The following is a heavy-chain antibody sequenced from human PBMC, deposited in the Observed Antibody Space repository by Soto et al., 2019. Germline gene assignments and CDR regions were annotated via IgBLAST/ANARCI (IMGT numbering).Heavy chain of an antibody. Sequence: LXLTFTLSGYSISSCHSWGWIRQPPGKGLEWIGSIFHTGSTYYNPSLKSRVTLSVDTSKNQFSLKLSSVTAEDTAVYFCATLPRLDGMDVWGQGTKVTVYS. J-gene: IGHJ6*02. V-gene: IGHV4-38-2*02. CDR1: GYSISSCHS. D-gene: IGHD6-25*01. CDR2: IFHTGST. CDR3: ATLPRLDGMDV.